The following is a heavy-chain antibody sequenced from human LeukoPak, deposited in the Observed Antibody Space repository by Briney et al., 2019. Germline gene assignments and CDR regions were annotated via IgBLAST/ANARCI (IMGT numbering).Heavy chain of an antibody. CDR3: ARARYCSGGSCYYDY. V-gene: IGHV4-34*01. CDR2: IYHSGST. J-gene: IGHJ4*02. Sequence: SETLSLTCAVYGGSFSGYYWSWIRQPPGKGLEWIGEIYHSGSTNYNPSLTSRVTISVDKSKNQFSLKLSSVTAADTAVYYCARARYCSGGSCYYDYWGQGTLVTVSS. D-gene: IGHD2-15*01. CDR1: GGSFSGYY.